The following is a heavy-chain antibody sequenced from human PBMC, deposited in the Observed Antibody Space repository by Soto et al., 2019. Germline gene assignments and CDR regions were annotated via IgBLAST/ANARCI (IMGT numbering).Heavy chain of an antibody. V-gene: IGHV1-24*01. CDR2: FDPEDGET. D-gene: IGHD1-7*01. CDR3: ATLGPNWNYGSVSWFDP. Sequence: ASVKVSCKVSGYTLTELSMHWVRQAPGKGLEWMGGFDPEDGETIYAQKFQGRVTMTEDTSTDTAYMELSSLRSEDTAVYYCATLGPNWNYGSVSWFDPWGQGTLVTVSS. J-gene: IGHJ5*02. CDR1: GYTLTELS.